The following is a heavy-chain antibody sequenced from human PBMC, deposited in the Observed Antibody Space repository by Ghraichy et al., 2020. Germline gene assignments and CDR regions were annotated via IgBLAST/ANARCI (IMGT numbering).Heavy chain of an antibody. J-gene: IGHJ3*02. CDR3: ARDQRYCSGGSCHAFDI. CDR1: GGSISSGGYY. Sequence: SETLSLTCTVSGGSISSGGYYWSWIRQHPGKGLEWIGYIYYSGSTYYNPSLKSRVTISVDTSKNQFSLKLSSVTAADTAVYYCARDQRYCSGGSCHAFDIWGQGTMVTVSS. CDR2: IYYSGST. V-gene: IGHV4-31*03. D-gene: IGHD2-15*01.